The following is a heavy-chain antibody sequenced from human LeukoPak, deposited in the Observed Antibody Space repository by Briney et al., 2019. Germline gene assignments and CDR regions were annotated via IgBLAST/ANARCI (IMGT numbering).Heavy chain of an antibody. D-gene: IGHD2/OR15-2a*01. CDR3: ARLAQNRGRYFDL. CDR1: GGSISSGDYY. Sequence: SQTLSLTCTVSGGSISSGDYYWSWIRQPPGEGLEWIGEINHSGSTNYNPSLKSRVTISVDPSKNQFSLKLSSVTAADTAVYYCARLAQNRGRYFDLWGRGTLVTVSS. V-gene: IGHV4-30-4*01. CDR2: INHSGST. J-gene: IGHJ2*01.